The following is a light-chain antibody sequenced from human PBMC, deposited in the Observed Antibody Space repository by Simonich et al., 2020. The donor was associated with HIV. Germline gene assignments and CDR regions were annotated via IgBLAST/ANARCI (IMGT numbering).Light chain of an antibody. CDR2: GAS. Sequence: EIVMTQSPATLSVSPGARATLSCRASQSVSSNLAWYQQKRGQPPRLLIYGASTRATGIPARFSGSGSGTEFTLTISSMQSEDFAVYYCQQYNNWPLFFGQGTRLEIK. CDR3: QQYNNWPLF. J-gene: IGKJ2*01. V-gene: IGKV3-15*01. CDR1: QSVSSN.